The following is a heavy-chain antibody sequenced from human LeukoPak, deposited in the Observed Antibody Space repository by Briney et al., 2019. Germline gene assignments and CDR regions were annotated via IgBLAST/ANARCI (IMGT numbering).Heavy chain of an antibody. CDR1: GGSISSGSYY. D-gene: IGHD3-3*01. CDR2: IYTSGST. CDR3: ARVYDFWSGYYPHYYYYYMDV. J-gene: IGHJ6*03. Sequence: PSQTLFLTCTVSGGSISSGSYYWSWIRQPAGKGLEWIGRIYTSGSTNYNPSLKSRVTMSVDTSKNQFSLKLSSVTAADTAVYYCARVYDFWSGYYPHYYYYYMDVWGKGTTVTVSS. V-gene: IGHV4-61*02.